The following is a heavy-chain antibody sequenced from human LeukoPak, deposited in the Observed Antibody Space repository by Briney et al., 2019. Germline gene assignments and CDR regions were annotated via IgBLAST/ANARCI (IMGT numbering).Heavy chain of an antibody. CDR2: IYHSGTT. Sequence: SETLSLTCTVSGVSISSSNSYWGWIRQPPGKGQEWIASIYHSGTTYSNPSLKSRVTISLDTSKNQFSLTMRSVTAADAAVYYCAREETNRRTWYHWFDRWGQGTLVAVSS. D-gene: IGHD6-13*01. J-gene: IGHJ5*02. V-gene: IGHV4-39*07. CDR3: AREETNRRTWYHWFDR. CDR1: GVSISSSNSY.